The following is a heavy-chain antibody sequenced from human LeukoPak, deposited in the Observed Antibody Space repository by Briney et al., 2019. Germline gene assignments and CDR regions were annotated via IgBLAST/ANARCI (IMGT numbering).Heavy chain of an antibody. CDR3: ARVGLLWFGEGGWFDP. D-gene: IGHD3-10*01. CDR1: GCSLSSGGYY. J-gene: IGHJ5*02. V-gene: IGHV4-31*03. CDR2: IYYSGST. Sequence: SETLSLTCTVSGCSLSSGGYYWRWIRQHPGKGLEWIGYIYYSGSTYYNPSLKSRVTISVDTSKNQFSLKLSSVTAADTAVYYCARVGLLWFGEGGWFDPWGQGTLVTVSS.